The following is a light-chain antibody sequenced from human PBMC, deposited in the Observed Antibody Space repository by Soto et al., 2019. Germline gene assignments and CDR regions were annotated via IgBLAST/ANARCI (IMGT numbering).Light chain of an antibody. J-gene: IGKJ4*01. Sequence: EIVLTQSPATLSLSPGERATLSCRASQSVSSYLAWYQQKPGQAPRLLIYDASNRATGIPARFSGSGSVTDFPLTISSLEPDDFAVYYCQQRSNWPLTFGGGTKVEIK. CDR1: QSVSSY. CDR2: DAS. CDR3: QQRSNWPLT. V-gene: IGKV3-11*01.